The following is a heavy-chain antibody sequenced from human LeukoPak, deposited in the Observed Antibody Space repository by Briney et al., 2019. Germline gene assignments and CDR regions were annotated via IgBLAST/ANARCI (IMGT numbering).Heavy chain of an antibody. CDR3: ATIAAEGWFDP. V-gene: IGHV3-30*03. Sequence: PGGSLRLSCAASGFTFSSYGMHWVRRAPGKGLEWVADISYDGSNKYYADSVKGRFTISRDNSKNTLYLQMNSLRAEDTAVYYCATIAAEGWFDPWGQGTLVTVSS. CDR2: ISYDGSNK. J-gene: IGHJ5*02. CDR1: GFTFSSYG. D-gene: IGHD6-13*01.